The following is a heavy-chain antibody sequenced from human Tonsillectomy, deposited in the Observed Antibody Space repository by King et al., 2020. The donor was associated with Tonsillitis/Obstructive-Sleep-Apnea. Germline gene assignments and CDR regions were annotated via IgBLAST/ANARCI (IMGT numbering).Heavy chain of an antibody. V-gene: IGHV1-2*06. D-gene: IGHD2-15*01. CDR3: AIGLGDCSGGSCYPLVYYFDY. CDR1: GYTFTGYH. Sequence: VQLVESGAEVKKPGASVKVSCKASGYTFTGYHTHWVRQAPGQGLECMGRINPNSGGTNYAQKFQGRVTMTRDTSISTAYMELSRLRSDDTAVYYCAIGLGDCSGGSCYPLVYYFDYWGQGTLVTVSS. J-gene: IGHJ4*02. CDR2: INPNSGGT.